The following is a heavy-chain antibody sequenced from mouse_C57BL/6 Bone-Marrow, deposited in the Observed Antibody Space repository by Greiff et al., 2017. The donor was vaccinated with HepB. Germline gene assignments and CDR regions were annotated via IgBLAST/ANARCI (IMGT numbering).Heavy chain of an antibody. CDR1: GFTFSDAW. CDR2: IRNKANNHAT. J-gene: IGHJ2*01. D-gene: IGHD2-9*01. V-gene: IGHV6-6*01. CDR3: TRGLLWLRHDY. Sequence: EVKLVESGGGLVQPGGSMKLSCAASGFTFSDAWMDWVRQSPEKGLEWVAEIRNKANNHATYYAESVKGRFTISRDDSKSSVYLQMNSLRAEDTGIYYCTRGLLWLRHDYWGQGTTLTVSS.